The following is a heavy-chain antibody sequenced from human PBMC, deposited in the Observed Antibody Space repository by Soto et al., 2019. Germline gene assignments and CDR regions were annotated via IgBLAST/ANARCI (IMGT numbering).Heavy chain of an antibody. J-gene: IGHJ5*01. V-gene: IGHV3-30-3*01. CDR2: ISHDGINK. CDR3: ARGADWFDS. Sequence: PGGSLRLSCAASGFTFSSSAMHWVRQAPGKGLEWVATISHDGINKHYADSMKGPFTISRDNSKNTLYLQMNTLRPEDTAVYYCARGADWFDSWGQGTLVTVSS. CDR1: GFTFSSSA.